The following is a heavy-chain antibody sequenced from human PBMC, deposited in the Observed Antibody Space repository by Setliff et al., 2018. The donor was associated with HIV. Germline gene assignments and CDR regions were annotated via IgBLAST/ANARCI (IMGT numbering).Heavy chain of an antibody. D-gene: IGHD1-1*01. V-gene: IGHV4-4*07. CDR2: IYTSGST. CDR1: GGSISSYH. Sequence: PSETLSLTCTVSGGSISSYHWSWIRQPAGKGLEWIGRIYTSGSTNYNPSLKSRVTMSVDTSKNQFSLKLSSVTAADTAVYYCARDTTPGIGQAANWFDPWGQGTLVTVSS. CDR3: ARDTTPGIGQAANWFDP. J-gene: IGHJ5*02.